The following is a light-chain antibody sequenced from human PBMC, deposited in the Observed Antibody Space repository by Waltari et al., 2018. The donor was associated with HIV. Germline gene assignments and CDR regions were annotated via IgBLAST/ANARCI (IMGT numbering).Light chain of an antibody. Sequence: QSALTQPDSVSGSPGQSITISCTGTSSAVGGYNHVSWYQQHPGTAPKLMIFGVSNRPSGVSNRFSGSKSGNTASLTISGLQAEDEADYYCSSYTRSSTLGVFGTGTKVTVL. J-gene: IGLJ1*01. V-gene: IGLV2-14*03. CDR1: SSAVGGYNH. CDR2: GVS. CDR3: SSYTRSSTLGV.